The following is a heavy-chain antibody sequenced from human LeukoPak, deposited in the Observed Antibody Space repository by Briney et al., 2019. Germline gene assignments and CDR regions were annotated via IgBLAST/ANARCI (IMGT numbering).Heavy chain of an antibody. CDR1: GSRFNGYW. CDR3: ASGMIEFDY. D-gene: IGHD1-14*01. Sequence: AGSLRLSCTVSGSRFNGYWMSWVRLGPGQGLELVAIMREDGGEMYYVDSVKGRFIISRDNAKNSVYLQMNILRVEDTAVYYCASGMIEFDYWGQGTLVTVSS. CDR2: MREDGGEM. J-gene: IGHJ4*02. V-gene: IGHV3-7*02.